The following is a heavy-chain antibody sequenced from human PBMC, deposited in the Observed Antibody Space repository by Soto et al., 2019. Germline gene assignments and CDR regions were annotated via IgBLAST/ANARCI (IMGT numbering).Heavy chain of an antibody. CDR2: IWYDGSNK. Sequence: GGSLRLSCAASGFTFSSYGMHWVRQAPGKGLEWVAVIWYDGSNKYYADSVKGRFTISRDNSKNTLYLQMNSLRAEDTAVYYCARGNYRNWFDPWGQGTLVTVSS. D-gene: IGHD3-10*01. V-gene: IGHV3-33*01. CDR3: ARGNYRNWFDP. J-gene: IGHJ5*02. CDR1: GFTFSSYG.